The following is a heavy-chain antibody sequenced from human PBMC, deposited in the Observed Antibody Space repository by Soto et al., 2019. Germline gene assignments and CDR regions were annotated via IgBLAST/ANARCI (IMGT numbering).Heavy chain of an antibody. CDR2: ISGSGGST. J-gene: IGHJ4*02. CDR3: AKNWDYTFRSSAH. Sequence: EVQLLESGGGLVQPGGSLRLSCAASGFTFTTYAMTWVRQAPGKGLEWVSAISGSGGSTYYADSVKGRFTISRDNSQNTLFLQMNSLRAEDTAVYYCAKNWDYTFRSSAHWGPGTLGTVSS. D-gene: IGHD3-3*01. CDR1: GFTFTTYA. V-gene: IGHV3-23*01.